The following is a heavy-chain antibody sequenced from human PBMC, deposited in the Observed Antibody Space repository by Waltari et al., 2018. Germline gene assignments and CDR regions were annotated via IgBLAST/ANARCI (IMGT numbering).Heavy chain of an antibody. V-gene: IGHV1-69*01. D-gene: IGHD6-19*01. J-gene: IGHJ6*02. CDR3: ARAPVIAVAGYYYYYGMDV. CDR2: IIPIFGTA. Sequence: QVQLVQSGAEVKKPGSSVKVSCKASGGTFSSYALSWVRPAPGHGLEWMGWIIPIFGTANYAQKFQGRVTITADESTSTAYMELSSLRSEDTAVYYCARAPVIAVAGYYYYYGMDVWGQGTTVTVSS. CDR1: GGTFSSYA.